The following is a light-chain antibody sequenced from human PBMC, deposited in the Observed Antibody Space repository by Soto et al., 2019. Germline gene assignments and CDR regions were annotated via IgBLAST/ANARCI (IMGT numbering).Light chain of an antibody. CDR1: SSNIGAGYD. CDR2: ANT. J-gene: IGLJ1*01. Sequence: QSVLTQPPSASGTPGQRVTISCSGSSSNIGAGYDVHWYQQLPGTAPKLLIYANTNRPSGVPDRFSGSKSGTSASLAITGLQAEDEADYYCQSYDSSLSGSRVFGTGTKVTVL. CDR3: QSYDSSLSGSRV. V-gene: IGLV1-40*01.